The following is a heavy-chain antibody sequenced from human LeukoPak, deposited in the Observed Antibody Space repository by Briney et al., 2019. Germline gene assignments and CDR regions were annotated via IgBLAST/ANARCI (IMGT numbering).Heavy chain of an antibody. CDR2: TYYRSKWYS. Sequence: SQTLSLTCAISGDSVSSNSVAWNWIRQSPSRGLEWLGRTYYRSKWYSDYAVSVKSRIANNPDTSKNQFSLQLKSVTPEDTAVYYCARVVSREWFFDYWGQGTLVTVSS. V-gene: IGHV6-1*01. J-gene: IGHJ4*02. CDR3: ARVVSREWFFDY. D-gene: IGHD3-3*01. CDR1: GDSVSSNSVA.